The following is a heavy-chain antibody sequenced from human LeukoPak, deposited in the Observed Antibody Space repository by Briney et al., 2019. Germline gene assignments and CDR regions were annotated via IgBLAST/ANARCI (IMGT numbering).Heavy chain of an antibody. D-gene: IGHD4-17*01. CDR1: GGSISSGGYS. CDR3: ARAPDYGDYSWFDP. J-gene: IGHJ5*02. CDR2: IYHSGST. V-gene: IGHV4-30-2*01. Sequence: SETLSLTCAVSGGSISSGGYSWSWIRQPPGKGLEWIGYIYHSGSTYYNPSLKSRVTISVDRSKNQFSLKLSSVTAADTAVYYCARAPDYGDYSWFDPWGQGTLVTVSS.